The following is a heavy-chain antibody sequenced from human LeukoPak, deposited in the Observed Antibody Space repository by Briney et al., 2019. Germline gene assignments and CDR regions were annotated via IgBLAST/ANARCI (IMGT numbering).Heavy chain of an antibody. D-gene: IGHD3-22*01. CDR3: AKGKAGRVVIDAFDI. CDR1: GFSFSSYG. CDR2: ISGSGSNT. V-gene: IGHV3-23*01. Sequence: GGTLRLSCAVSGFSFSSYGMSWVRQAPGKGLTWVSAISGSGSNTYYADSVKGRFTIFRDNSKNTLFMQMTILRAEATDIYYCAKGKAGRVVIDAFDIWGKGTMVTVSS. J-gene: IGHJ3*02.